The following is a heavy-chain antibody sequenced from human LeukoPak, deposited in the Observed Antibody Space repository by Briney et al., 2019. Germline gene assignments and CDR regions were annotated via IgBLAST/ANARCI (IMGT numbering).Heavy chain of an antibody. Sequence: ASVKVSCKASGYTFTVYYMHWVRQAPGQGLEWMGWINPNSGGTNYAQKFQGRVTMTRDTSISTAYMELSRLRSDDTAVYYCARDPGAGTAMYDDDYWGQGTLVTVSS. J-gene: IGHJ4*02. CDR2: INPNSGGT. CDR3: ARDPGAGTAMYDDDY. V-gene: IGHV1-2*02. CDR1: GYTFTVYY. D-gene: IGHD5-18*01.